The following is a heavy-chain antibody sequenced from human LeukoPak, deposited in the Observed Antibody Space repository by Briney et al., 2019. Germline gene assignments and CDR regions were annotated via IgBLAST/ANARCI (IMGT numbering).Heavy chain of an antibody. D-gene: IGHD3-3*02. V-gene: IGHV1-2*02. Sequence: ASVKVSCKASGYTFTGYYMHWVRQAPGQGLEWMGWINPNSGGTNYAQKFQGKVTMTRDTSISTAYMELSRLRSDGTAVYYCARTHRIFGANYYGMDVWGQWTTVPVSS. CDR2: INPNSGGT. CDR3: ARTHRIFGANYYGMDV. CDR1: GYTFTGYY. J-gene: IGHJ6*02.